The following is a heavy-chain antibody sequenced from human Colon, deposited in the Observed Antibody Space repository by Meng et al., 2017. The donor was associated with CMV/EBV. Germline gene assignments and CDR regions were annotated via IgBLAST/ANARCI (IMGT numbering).Heavy chain of an antibody. J-gene: IGHJ4*02. Sequence: GTLKISCGASGFTFSSYWMRWVRQAPGKGLEWVASISQDGNDKYYVDSVKGRFTISRDNAKNSMYLQMNSLRAEDTAVYFCARDSAPYYYDGNRTWGQGTLVTVSS. CDR3: ARDSAPYYYDGNRT. CDR1: GFTFSSYW. CDR2: ISQDGNDK. V-gene: IGHV3-7*01. D-gene: IGHD3-16*01.